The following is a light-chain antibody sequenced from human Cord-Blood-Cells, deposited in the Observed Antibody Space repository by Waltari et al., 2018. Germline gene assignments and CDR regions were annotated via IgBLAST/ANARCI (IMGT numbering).Light chain of an antibody. Sequence: QSALTQPASVSGSPGQSITISCPGTSSDVGGYNLSLGYHQHPGKSPKLMIYEGSKRPSGVSNRFSGSKSGNTASLTISGLQAEDEADYYCCSYAGSSTFVVFGGGTKLTVL. V-gene: IGLV2-23*03. CDR1: SSDVGGYNL. CDR3: CSYAGSSTFVV. J-gene: IGLJ2*01. CDR2: EGS.